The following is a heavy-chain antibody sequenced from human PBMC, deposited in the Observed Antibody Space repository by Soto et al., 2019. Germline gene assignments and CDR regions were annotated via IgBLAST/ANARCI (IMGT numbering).Heavy chain of an antibody. J-gene: IGHJ5*02. CDR2: VYYSGTT. V-gene: IGHV4-39*01. Sequence: QLQLQESGPGLVKPSETLSLTCSVSGGSIISSSYYWVWIRQPPGKGLEWIGDVYYSGTTHYNPSPKGRGTISVETSKNQFSLRLSSVTAADKAVYYCAKLRPPGNWFDPWGQGTLVTVSS. CDR1: GGSIISSSYY. CDR3: AKLRPPGNWFDP.